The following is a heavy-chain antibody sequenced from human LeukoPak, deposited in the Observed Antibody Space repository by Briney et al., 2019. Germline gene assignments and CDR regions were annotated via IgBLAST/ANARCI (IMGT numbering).Heavy chain of an antibody. V-gene: IGHV5-51*01. CDR3: ARHFHHYYMDV. Sequence: GESLKISCKGSGYSFTSYWIGWVRQMPGKGLEWMGIIYPGDSDTRYSPSFQGQVTISADKSISTAYPQWSSLKASDTAIYYCARHFHHYYMDVWGKGTTVTVSS. CDR1: GYSFTSYW. CDR2: IYPGDSDT. J-gene: IGHJ6*03.